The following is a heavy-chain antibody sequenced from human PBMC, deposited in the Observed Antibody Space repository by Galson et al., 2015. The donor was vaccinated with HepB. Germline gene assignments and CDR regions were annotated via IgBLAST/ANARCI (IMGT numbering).Heavy chain of an antibody. D-gene: IGHD3-22*01. CDR3: ARATINYYDSSGYPNYFDY. CDR2: IYPGDSDT. J-gene: IGHJ4*02. CDR1: GYSFTSYW. Sequence: QSGAEVTKPGESLKISCKGSGYSFTSYWIGWVRQMPGKGLEWMGIIYPGDSDTRYSPSFQGQVTFSADKSISTAYLQWSSLKASDTAMYYCARATINYYDSSGYPNYFDYWGQGTLVAVSS. V-gene: IGHV5-51*01.